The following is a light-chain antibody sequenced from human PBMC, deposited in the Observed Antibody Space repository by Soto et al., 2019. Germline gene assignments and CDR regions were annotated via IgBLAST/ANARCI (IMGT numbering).Light chain of an antibody. Sequence: GDSVPITCRASQNISTSLAWYQHKPGKAPTLLMFDVSNLESGVPSRFSGSGSGTEFTLTISSLHSDDFATYYCQQYDYPRTFGQGTRLEIK. J-gene: IGKJ5*01. CDR2: DVS. CDR1: QNISTS. V-gene: IGKV1-5*01. CDR3: QQYDYPRT.